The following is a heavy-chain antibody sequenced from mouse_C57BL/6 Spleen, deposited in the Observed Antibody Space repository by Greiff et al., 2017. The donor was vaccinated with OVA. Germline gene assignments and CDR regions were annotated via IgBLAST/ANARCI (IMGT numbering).Heavy chain of an antibody. J-gene: IGHJ3*01. CDR1: GYAFTNYL. V-gene: IGHV1-54*01. CDR2: INPGSGGT. Sequence: VQLQQSGAELVRPGTSVKVSCKASGYAFTNYLIEWVKQRPGQGLEWIGVINPGSGGTNYNEKFKGKATLTADKSSSTAYMQLSSLTSEDSAVYFCARGSGSSYGFLFAYWGQGTLVTVS. CDR3: ARGSGSSYGFLFAY. D-gene: IGHD1-1*01.